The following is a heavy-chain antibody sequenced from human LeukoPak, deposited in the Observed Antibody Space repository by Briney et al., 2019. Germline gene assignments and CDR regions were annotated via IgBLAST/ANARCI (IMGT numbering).Heavy chain of an antibody. J-gene: IGHJ4*02. CDR2: MYSGGDT. CDR3: ARDAPQVPAAGVLAF. V-gene: IGHV3-53*01. Sequence: GGSLRLSCAASGFTVSDNYMSWVRQAPGKGLEWVSVMYSGGDTYYANSVKGRFTFSRDISKNTLYLQMNGLRTEDTAMYYCARDAPQVPAAGVLAFWGQGTLVIVSS. CDR1: GFTVSDNY. D-gene: IGHD6-13*01.